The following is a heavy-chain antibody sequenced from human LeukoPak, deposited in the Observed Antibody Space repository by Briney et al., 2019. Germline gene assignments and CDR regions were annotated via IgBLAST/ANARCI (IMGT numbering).Heavy chain of an antibody. J-gene: IGHJ4*02. Sequence: PSETLSLTCAVSGGSVSHSNWWTWVRQSPGKGLEWIGEIYHSGSTNYNPSLKSRVTISVDTSKNQFSLKLSSVTAADTAVYYCARADRAIAVAGTHFDYWGQGTLVTVSS. D-gene: IGHD6-19*01. V-gene: IGHV4-4*02. CDR3: ARADRAIAVAGTHFDY. CDR2: IYHSGST. CDR1: GGSVSHSNW.